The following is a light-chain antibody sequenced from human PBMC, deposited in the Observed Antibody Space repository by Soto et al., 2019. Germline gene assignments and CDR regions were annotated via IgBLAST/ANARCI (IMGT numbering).Light chain of an antibody. V-gene: IGKV3-11*01. CDR3: QQRTNWPLT. CDR1: QSVSSY. J-gene: IGKJ4*01. Sequence: EIVLTQSPATLSLSPGERATLSCRASQSVSSYLAWYQQKPGQAPRLLIYAASNRATGIPARFSGSGSGTDFTLTISSLEPEDSALYYCQQRTNWPLTFGGGTKVEIK. CDR2: AAS.